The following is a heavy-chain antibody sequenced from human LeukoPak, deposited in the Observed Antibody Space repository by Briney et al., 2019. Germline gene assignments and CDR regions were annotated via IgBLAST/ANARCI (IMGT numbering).Heavy chain of an antibody. V-gene: IGHV1-18*01. CDR3: ARIIPRSGYSSGWYVGDY. Sequence: ASVKVSCKASGYTFTSYGISWVRQAPGQGLEWMGWISAYNGNTNYAQKLQGRVTMTTDTSTSTAYMELRSLRSDDTAVYYCARIIPRSGYSSGWYVGDYWGQGTLVTVSS. J-gene: IGHJ4*02. D-gene: IGHD6-19*01. CDR1: GYTFTSYG. CDR2: ISAYNGNT.